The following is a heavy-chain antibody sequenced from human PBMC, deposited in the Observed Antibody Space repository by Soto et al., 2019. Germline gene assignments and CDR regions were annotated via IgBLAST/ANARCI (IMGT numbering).Heavy chain of an antibody. CDR2: ISGSGGST. CDR1: GFTFSSYA. D-gene: IGHD2-21*01. J-gene: IGHJ3*02. V-gene: IGHV3-23*01. Sequence: EVQLLESGGGLVQPGGSLRLSCAASGFTFSSYAMSWVRQAPGKGLEWVSAISGSGGSTYYADSVKGRFTISRDNSKNTLYLQMNSLRAEDTAVYYCANPIVVVIARDEEDAFDIWGQGTMVTVSS. CDR3: ANPIVVVIARDEEDAFDI.